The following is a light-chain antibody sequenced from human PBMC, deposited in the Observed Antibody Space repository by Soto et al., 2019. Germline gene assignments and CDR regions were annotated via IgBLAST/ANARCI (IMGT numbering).Light chain of an antibody. Sequence: QTVMTQESSLTVSPGGTVTLTCCSSIGDVTSGHYSYWLQQKPGQAPKTLIYDSTNRLSWTPARFSGSLFAGKAVLTLSGAQPDDEAEYYCSLSFNRAWVFGGGTKLTVL. CDR3: SLSFNRAWV. CDR2: DST. V-gene: IGLV7-46*01. J-gene: IGLJ3*02. CDR1: IGDVTSGHY.